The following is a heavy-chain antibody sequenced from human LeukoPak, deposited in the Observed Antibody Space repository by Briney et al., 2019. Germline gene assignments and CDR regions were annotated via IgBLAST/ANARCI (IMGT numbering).Heavy chain of an antibody. CDR2: VNPSDGYT. D-gene: IGHD4-17*01. Sequence: ASVKVSCKASGYTFNKFYMHWVRQAPGQGLEWMGIVNPSDGYTTYAQKFQGRVTMTRDMSTSTVYMELSSLTSDDTAVYYCARGARGVTTLGYFDYWGQGTLVTVSS. V-gene: IGHV1-46*02. CDR1: GYTFNKFY. J-gene: IGHJ4*02. CDR3: ARGARGVTTLGYFDY.